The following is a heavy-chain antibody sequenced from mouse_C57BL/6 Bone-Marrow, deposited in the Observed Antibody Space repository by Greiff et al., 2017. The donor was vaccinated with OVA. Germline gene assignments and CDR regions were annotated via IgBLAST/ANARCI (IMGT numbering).Heavy chain of an antibody. V-gene: IGHV1-7*01. D-gene: IGHD1-2*01. CDR2: INPSSGYT. J-gene: IGHJ2*01. CDR3: ARYSSLLRFPCDY. Sequence: VQVVESGAELAKPGASVKLSCKASGYTFTSYWMHWVKQRPGQGLEWIGYINPSSGYTKYNQKFKDKATLTADKSSSTAYMQLSSLTYEDSAVYYCARYSSLLRFPCDYWGQGTTLTVSS. CDR1: GYTFTSYW.